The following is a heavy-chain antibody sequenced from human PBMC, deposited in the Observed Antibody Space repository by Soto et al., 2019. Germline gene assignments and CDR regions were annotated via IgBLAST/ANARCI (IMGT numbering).Heavy chain of an antibody. Sequence: QITLKESGPTLVKPTQTLTLTCTFPGFSLSTSGVGVGWIRQPPGKALEWLALIYWDDDKGYSPSLKSRLTITKDTSKHQVVLTMTNMDPVDTATYYCGHMDTTVTRRWGQGILVTVSS. CDR1: GFSLSTSGVG. V-gene: IGHV2-5*02. CDR2: IYWDDDK. CDR3: GHMDTTVTRR. D-gene: IGHD4-17*01. J-gene: IGHJ4*02.